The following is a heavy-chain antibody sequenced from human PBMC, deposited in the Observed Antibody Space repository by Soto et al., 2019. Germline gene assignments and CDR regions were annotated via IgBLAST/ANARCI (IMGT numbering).Heavy chain of an antibody. CDR2: ISYDGSNK. CDR1: GFTFSSYA. D-gene: IGHD4-4*01. Sequence: QVQLVESGGGVVQPGRSLRLSCAASGFTFSSYAMHWVRQAPGKGLEWVAVISYDGSNKYYADSVKGRFTISRDNSKNTLYLQMNSLRADDTAVYYCARDDYKGAYGMDVWGQGTTVTVSS. CDR3: ARDDYKGAYGMDV. J-gene: IGHJ6*02. V-gene: IGHV3-30-3*01.